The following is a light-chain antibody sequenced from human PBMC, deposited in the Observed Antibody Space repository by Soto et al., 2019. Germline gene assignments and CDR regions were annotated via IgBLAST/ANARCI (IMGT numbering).Light chain of an antibody. CDR3: QQYGSSSWK. V-gene: IGKV3-20*01. CDR1: QSVSSSY. CDR2: GAS. J-gene: IGKJ1*01. Sequence: EIVLTQSPGTLSLSPGERATLSCSASQSVSSSYLDWYQQKPGQAPRRLIYGASSRATGIPDRFSGSGSGTDFTLTISRLEPEDFAVYYCQQYGSSSWKFGQGTKVDI.